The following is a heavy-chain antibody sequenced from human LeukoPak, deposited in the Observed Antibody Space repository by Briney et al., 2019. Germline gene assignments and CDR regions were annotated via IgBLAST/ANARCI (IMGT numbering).Heavy chain of an antibody. CDR3: ARWGRDLDAFDI. V-gene: IGHV3-66*01. CDR1: WFNVWSNY. J-gene: IGHJ3*02. Sequence: GGSLRLSCAASWFNVWSNYMLGLAAAPGEAREWVSVIYSGGSTYYADSVKGRFTISRDNSKNTLYLQMNSLRAEDTAVYYCARWGRDLDAFDIWGQGTMVTVSS. CDR2: IYSGGST. D-gene: IGHD3-16*01.